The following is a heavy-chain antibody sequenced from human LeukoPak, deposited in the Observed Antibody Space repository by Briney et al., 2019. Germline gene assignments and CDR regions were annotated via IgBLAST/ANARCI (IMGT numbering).Heavy chain of an antibody. V-gene: IGHV3-23*01. CDR2: ISGSGGDT. CDR3: AKDQGYCSSTSCYADY. Sequence: GGSLRLSCAASGFTFSSNAMSWVRQAPGRGLAWVSAISGSGGDTYYADSVKGRFTISRDNSKNTLYLQMNSLRAEDTAVYYRAKDQGYCSSTSCYADYWGQGTLVTVSS. D-gene: IGHD2-2*01. CDR1: GFTFSSNA. J-gene: IGHJ4*02.